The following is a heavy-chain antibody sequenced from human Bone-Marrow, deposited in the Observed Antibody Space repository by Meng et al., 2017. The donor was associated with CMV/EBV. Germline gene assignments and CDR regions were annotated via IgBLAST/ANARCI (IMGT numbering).Heavy chain of an antibody. CDR1: GYTLTDYY. V-gene: IGHV1-2*02. CDR2: INPSDDT. D-gene: IGHD6-19*01. J-gene: IGHJ4*02. Sequence: QSRVVQLGCEVKKTGASVKGSCKASGYTLTDYYIHWVRPAPGRWLEWMGWINPSDDTNYAQNFQGRVTMTRDMSINTVYMELSRLTSDDTAVYYCARSSGWSRFDHWGQGTLVTVSS. CDR3: ARSSGWSRFDH.